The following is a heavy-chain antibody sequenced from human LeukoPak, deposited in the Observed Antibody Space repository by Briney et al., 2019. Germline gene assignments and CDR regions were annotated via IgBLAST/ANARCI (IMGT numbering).Heavy chain of an antibody. CDR2: IWYDGSNK. CDR3: ARERLGELSLPNDAFDI. D-gene: IGHD3-16*02. J-gene: IGHJ3*02. CDR1: GFTFSSYA. V-gene: IGHV3-33*08. Sequence: GGSLRLSCAASGFTFSSYAMSWVRQAPGKGLKGVAVIWYDGSNKYYADSVKGRFTISRDNSKNTLYLQMNSLRAEDTAVYYCARERLGELSLPNDAFDIWGQGTMVTVSS.